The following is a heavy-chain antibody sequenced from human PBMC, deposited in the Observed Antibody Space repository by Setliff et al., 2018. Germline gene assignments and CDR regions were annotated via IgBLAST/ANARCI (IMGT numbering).Heavy chain of an antibody. CDR2: IYYRGDT. CDR3: ARTGTYRYFDY. J-gene: IGHJ4*02. Sequence: SETLSLTCTVSGGSMITNDYFWGWIRQPPGTGLEWIGSIYYRGDTYYNASLKSRLTLSVDTSKNQVSLNLRSVTAADTAVYYRARTGTYRYFDYWGQGTQVTVSS. V-gene: IGHV4-39*01. D-gene: IGHD1-1*01. CDR1: GGSMITNDYF.